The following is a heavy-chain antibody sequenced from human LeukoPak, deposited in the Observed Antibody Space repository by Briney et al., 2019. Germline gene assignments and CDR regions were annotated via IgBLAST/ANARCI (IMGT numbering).Heavy chain of an antibody. Sequence: GGSLRLSCAATGFTFSRHWMHWVRQGPGKGPVWVSLISSDGSTTTYADSVKGRFTISRDNAKNTLYLQMNSLRAEDTAVYYCARDTITAPGDLDYWGQGTLVTVSS. CDR2: ISSDGSTT. D-gene: IGHD6-13*01. J-gene: IGHJ4*02. CDR1: GFTFSRHW. V-gene: IGHV3-74*01. CDR3: ARDTITAPGDLDY.